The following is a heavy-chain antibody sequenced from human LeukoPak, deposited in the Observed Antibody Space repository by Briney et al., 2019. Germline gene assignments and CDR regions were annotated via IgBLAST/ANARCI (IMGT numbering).Heavy chain of an antibody. V-gene: IGHV4-59*08. J-gene: IGHJ4*02. Sequence: KPSETLSLTCTVSGGSISPYYWSWIRHPPGQGLEWIAYINYSGSSNYSPFLKSRVTISVDTSKNQFSLILSSVTAADTAVYYCARHRARSGYHTAYDFWGQGTLVTVSS. CDR1: GGSISPYY. CDR2: INYSGSS. D-gene: IGHD5-12*01. CDR3: ARHRARSGYHTAYDF.